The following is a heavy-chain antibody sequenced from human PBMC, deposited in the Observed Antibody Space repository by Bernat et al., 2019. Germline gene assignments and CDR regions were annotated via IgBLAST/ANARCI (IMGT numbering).Heavy chain of an antibody. CDR2: IGTAGDT. Sequence: VQLVESGGGVVQPGRSLRLSCAASGFTFSSYGMHWVRQATGKGLEWVSAIGTAGDTYYPGSVKGRFTISRENAKNSLYLQMNSLRAGDTAVYYCARGPIYDILTGYYSYYYGMDVWGQGTTVTVSS. D-gene: IGHD3-9*01. CDR3: ARGPIYDILTGYYSYYYGMDV. V-gene: IGHV3-13*04. J-gene: IGHJ6*02. CDR1: GFTFSSYG.